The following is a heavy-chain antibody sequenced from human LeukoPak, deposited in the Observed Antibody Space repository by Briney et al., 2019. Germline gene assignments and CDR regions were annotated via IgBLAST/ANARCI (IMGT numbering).Heavy chain of an antibody. D-gene: IGHD6-6*01. CDR2: IYTSGST. CDR3: AREGSSSYYYYYMDV. J-gene: IGHJ6*03. Sequence: PSETLPLTCTVSGGSISSYHWSWIRQPAGKRLEWIGRIYTSGSTNYNPSLKSRVTMSVDTSKNQFSLKLSSVTAADTAVYYCAREGSSSYYYYYMDVWGKGTTVTVSS. CDR1: GGSISSYH. V-gene: IGHV4-4*07.